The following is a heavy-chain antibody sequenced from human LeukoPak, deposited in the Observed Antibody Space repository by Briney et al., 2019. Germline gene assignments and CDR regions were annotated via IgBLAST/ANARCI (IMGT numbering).Heavy chain of an antibody. CDR3: AKDRGYGDYTRVDDAFDI. CDR2: ISGSGGST. CDR1: GFTFSSYA. J-gene: IGHJ3*02. D-gene: IGHD4-17*01. Sequence: GGSLRLSCAASGFTFSSYAMSWVRQAPGKGLEWVSAISGSGGSTYYADSVKGRFTISRDNSKNTLYLQMNSLRAEDTAVYYCAKDRGYGDYTRVDDAFDIWGQGTLVTVSS. V-gene: IGHV3-23*01.